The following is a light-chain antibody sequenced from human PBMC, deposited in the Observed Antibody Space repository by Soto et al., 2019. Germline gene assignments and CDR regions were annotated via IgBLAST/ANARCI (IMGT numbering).Light chain of an antibody. CDR1: QSVRSNS. CDR3: QYYGTSPRLA. CDR2: GAS. V-gene: IGKV3-20*01. Sequence: EIVLTQSPRTLSLSPGERATLSCRASQSVRSNSLAWYQQKPGQAPRLLTYGASSRATGIPDRFSGSGSGTDFTLTISRLEPEDFAVYCCQYYGTSPRLAFGGGTKVEIK. J-gene: IGKJ4*01.